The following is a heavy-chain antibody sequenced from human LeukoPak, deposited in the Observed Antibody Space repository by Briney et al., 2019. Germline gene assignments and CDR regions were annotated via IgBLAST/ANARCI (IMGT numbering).Heavy chain of an antibody. CDR3: ATYPRYSSSPPFDY. CDR2: ITTNADGT. V-gene: IGHV1-2*02. CDR1: GYTFTGQY. Sequence: ASVKVSCKASGYTFTGQYMHWGRQALGQGVEWMGWITTNADGTNYAEKLQGSVTMTRDTTISTAYMELSRLTSDDTAIYYCATYPRYSSSPPFDYWGQGTLVTVSS. D-gene: IGHD6-6*01. J-gene: IGHJ4*02.